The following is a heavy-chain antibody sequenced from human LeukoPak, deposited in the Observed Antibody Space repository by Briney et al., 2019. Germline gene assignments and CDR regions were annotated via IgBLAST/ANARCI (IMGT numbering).Heavy chain of an antibody. CDR2: IYSGGST. Sequence: GGSLRLSCAASGFTVSSNYMSWVRQAPGKGLEWVSIIYSGGSTYYADSVKGRFTISRDNSKNSLYLQMNSLRAEDTAVYYCARRDWFDPWGQGTLVTVSS. CDR1: GFTVSSNY. J-gene: IGHJ5*02. V-gene: IGHV3-66*01. CDR3: ARRDWFDP.